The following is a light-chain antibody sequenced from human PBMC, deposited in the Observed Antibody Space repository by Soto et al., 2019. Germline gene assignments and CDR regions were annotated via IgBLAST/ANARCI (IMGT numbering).Light chain of an antibody. Sequence: EIVLTQPPATLSLSPGERATLSCRASQSVSTYLAWYQQKPGQAPRLLIYDASSGAAGIPARFSGSGSGTDFTLTITSLEPEDFAVYYCQQRSNWPSTFGGGTKVEI. J-gene: IGKJ4*01. CDR3: QQRSNWPST. V-gene: IGKV3-11*01. CDR1: QSVSTY. CDR2: DAS.